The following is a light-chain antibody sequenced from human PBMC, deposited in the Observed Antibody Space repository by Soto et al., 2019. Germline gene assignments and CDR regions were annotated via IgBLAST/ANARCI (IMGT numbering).Light chain of an antibody. CDR1: QSISRY. CDR3: QQTYSTLFT. V-gene: IGKV1-39*01. Sequence: DIQITHSPSSLSASVGDRVTITCRASQSISRYLNWYQQKPGKAPEPLIYAASSLQSGVPSRFSGSGSGTDFTLTISNLQPEDFATYFCQQTYSTLFTFGPGTKVDIK. J-gene: IGKJ3*01. CDR2: AAS.